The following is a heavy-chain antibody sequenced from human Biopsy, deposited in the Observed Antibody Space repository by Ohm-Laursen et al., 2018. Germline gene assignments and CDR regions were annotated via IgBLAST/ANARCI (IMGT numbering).Heavy chain of an antibody. D-gene: IGHD3-10*02. J-gene: IGHJ4*02. CDR3: AKDDYDRVSSGYYFDY. Sequence: SLRLSCAASGFAFSDYSMNWVRQAPGKGLEWVASISSTSNHIRYVDSVWGRFTISRDNAENSLYLEMNSLRVEDTAVYYCAKDDYDRVSSGYYFDYWGQGTLVSVSS. V-gene: IGHV3-21*01. CDR1: GFAFSDYS. CDR2: ISSTSNHI.